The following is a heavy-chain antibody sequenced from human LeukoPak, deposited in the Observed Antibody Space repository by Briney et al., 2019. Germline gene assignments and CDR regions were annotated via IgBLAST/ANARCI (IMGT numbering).Heavy chain of an antibody. Sequence: SSQTLSLTCTVSGGSISSGSYYWSWIRQPPGKGLEWIGYIYYSGSTNYNPSLKSRVTISVDTSKNQFSLKLSSVTAADTAVYYCARHYYGSGSYVDYWGQGTLVTVSS. CDR3: ARHYYGSGSYVDY. CDR1: GGSISSGSYY. V-gene: IGHV4-61*01. D-gene: IGHD3-10*01. J-gene: IGHJ4*02. CDR2: IYYSGST.